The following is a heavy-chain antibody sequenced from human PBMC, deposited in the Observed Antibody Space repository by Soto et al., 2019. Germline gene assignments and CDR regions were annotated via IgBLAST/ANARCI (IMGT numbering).Heavy chain of an antibody. CDR3: ALVTTYYYGSGSYLNWFDP. CDR1: GFSLSTSGVG. V-gene: IGHV2-5*02. Sequence: QITLKESGPTLVKPTQTLTLTCTFSGFSLSTSGVGVGWIRQPPGKALEWLALIYWDDDKRYSPSLKSRLTITKDTSKNQVVLTMTNMDPVDTATYYCALVTTYYYGSGSYLNWFDPWGQGTLVTVSS. D-gene: IGHD3-10*01. J-gene: IGHJ5*02. CDR2: IYWDDDK.